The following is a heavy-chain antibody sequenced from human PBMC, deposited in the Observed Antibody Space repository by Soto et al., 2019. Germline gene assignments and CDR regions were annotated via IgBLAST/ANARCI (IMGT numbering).Heavy chain of an antibody. D-gene: IGHD6-19*01. CDR1: GGSISSYY. CDR2: IYYSGST. J-gene: IGHJ4*02. V-gene: IGHV4-59*01. CDR3: ARGAQWLVYFDY. Sequence: PSETLSLTCTVSGGSISSYYWSWIWQPPGKGLEWIGYIYYSGSTNYNPSLKSRVTISVDTSKNQFSLKLSSVTAADTAVYYCARGAQWLVYFDYWGQGTLVTVSS.